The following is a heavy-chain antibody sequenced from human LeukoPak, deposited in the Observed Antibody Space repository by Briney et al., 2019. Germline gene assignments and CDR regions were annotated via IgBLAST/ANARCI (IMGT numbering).Heavy chain of an antibody. V-gene: IGHV1-2*02. CDR1: GYTFTDSY. CDR2: VNPHSGGT. CDR3: ARAVFGHYFDNSGYYFDF. Sequence: ASVKVSCKASGYTFTDSYIHWVRQAPGQGLEWMGWVNPHSGGTSYAQKFQGRVTMTRDTSITTAYMELTSLESDDTAVYYCARAVFGHYFDNSGYYFDFWGQGSLATVSS. J-gene: IGHJ4*02. D-gene: IGHD3-22*01.